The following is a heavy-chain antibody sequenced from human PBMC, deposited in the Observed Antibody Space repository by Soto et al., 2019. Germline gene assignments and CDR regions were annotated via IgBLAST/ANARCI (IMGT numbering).Heavy chain of an antibody. CDR2: ISAYNGNT. CDR1: GYTFTSYG. D-gene: IGHD3-10*01. Sequence: QVQLVQSGAEVKKPGASVKVSCKASGYTFTSYGISWVRQAPGQGLEWMGWISAYNGNTNYAQKVQGRVTMTTDTSTSSAYRELRSLRSDDTAVYYCARDLYYGSGSYRWSDPWGQGTLVTVSS. J-gene: IGHJ5*02. V-gene: IGHV1-18*04. CDR3: ARDLYYGSGSYRWSDP.